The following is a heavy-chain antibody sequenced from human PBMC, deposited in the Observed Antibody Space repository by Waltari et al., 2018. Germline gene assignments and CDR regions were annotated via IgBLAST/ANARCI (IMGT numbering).Heavy chain of an antibody. V-gene: IGHV4-4*02. J-gene: IGHJ4*02. Sequence: QLQLQQSGPGLVKPSESLSLTCAVSGVSMSYDDLWNWVRQPPGKGLEWIGQVHRSGRTNYNPSLESRVTVSIDTSNKQFSLKVSSATAADTAIYYCARDRGRGLYLDSWGQGTLVTVSP. CDR3: ARDRGRGLYLDS. CDR1: GVSMSYDDL. D-gene: IGHD2-15*01. CDR2: VHRSGRT.